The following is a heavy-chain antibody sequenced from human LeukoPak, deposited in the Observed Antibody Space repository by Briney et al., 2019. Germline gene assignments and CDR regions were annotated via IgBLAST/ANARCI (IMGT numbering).Heavy chain of an antibody. J-gene: IGHJ3*01. CDR1: GYSFTTNW. Sequence: GESLKISCKGSGYSFTTNWIGWVRQMPGKGLGWMGIIYPGDSDIRYNPSFQGQVTISADKSISTAYLQWRSLKASDTAMYYCARRAGDSVTKRAFDFWGQGTMVTVSS. CDR3: ARRAGDSVTKRAFDF. D-gene: IGHD4-17*01. V-gene: IGHV5-51*01. CDR2: IYPGDSDI.